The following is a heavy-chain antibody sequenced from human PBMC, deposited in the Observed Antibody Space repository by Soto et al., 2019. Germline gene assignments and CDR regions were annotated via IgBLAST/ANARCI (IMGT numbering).Heavy chain of an antibody. Sequence: SETLSLTCAVSGYSISSGYYWGWIRQPPGKGLEWIGSIYHSGSTYYNPSLKSRVTISVDTSKSQFSLKLSSVTAADTAVYYCARLGRYCGGDCYTENLDYWGQGTLVTVSS. CDR1: GYSISSGYY. D-gene: IGHD2-21*02. CDR3: ARLGRYCGGDCYTENLDY. CDR2: IYHSGST. J-gene: IGHJ4*02. V-gene: IGHV4-38-2*01.